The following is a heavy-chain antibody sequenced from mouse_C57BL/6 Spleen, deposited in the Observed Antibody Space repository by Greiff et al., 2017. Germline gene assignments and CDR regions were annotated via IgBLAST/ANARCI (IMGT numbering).Heavy chain of an antibody. CDR3: AKRDGNYYYFDY. V-gene: IGHV2-5*01. J-gene: IGHJ2*01. D-gene: IGHD2-1*01. CDR2: IWRGGST. Sequence: QVQLKESGPGLVQPSQSLSITCTVSGFSLTSYGVHWVRQSPGKGLEWLGVIWRGGSTDYTAAFMSRLSITKDNSKSQVFFKMNSLQANDTAIYNCAKRDGNYYYFDYWGQGTTLTVSS. CDR1: GFSLTSYG.